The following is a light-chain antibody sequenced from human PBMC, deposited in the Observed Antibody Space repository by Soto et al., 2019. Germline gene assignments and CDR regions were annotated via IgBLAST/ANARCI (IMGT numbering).Light chain of an antibody. CDR2: AAS. Sequence: DIQMTQSPSSLSASVGDRVTITCRRSQSISSYLNWYQQKPGKAPKLLIYAASSWHSGVPSRFSGSGSGTDFTLTISSLQPEDFATYYCQQSYSTPWTFGQGTKVDIK. V-gene: IGKV1-39*01. J-gene: IGKJ1*01. CDR3: QQSYSTPWT. CDR1: QSISSY.